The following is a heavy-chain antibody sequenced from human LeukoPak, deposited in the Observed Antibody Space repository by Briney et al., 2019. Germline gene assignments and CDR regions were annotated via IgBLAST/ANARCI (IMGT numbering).Heavy chain of an antibody. J-gene: IGHJ4*02. CDR3: ARPTRGIAAAGPHYYFDY. CDR2: IYYSGST. V-gene: IGHV4-59*05. D-gene: IGHD6-13*01. Sequence: SETLSLTCTVSGGSISSYYWSWIRQPAGKGLEWIGRIYYSGSTYYNPSLKSRVTISVDTSKNQFSLKLSSVTAADTAVYYCARPTRGIAAAGPHYYFDYWGQGTLVTVSS. CDR1: GGSISSYY.